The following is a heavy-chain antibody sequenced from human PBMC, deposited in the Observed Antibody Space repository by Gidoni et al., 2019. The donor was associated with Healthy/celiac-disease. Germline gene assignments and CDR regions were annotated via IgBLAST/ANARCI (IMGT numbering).Heavy chain of an antibody. CDR1: GYSISSGYY. D-gene: IGHD3-22*01. CDR2: IYHSGST. J-gene: IGHJ6*02. V-gene: IGHV4-38-2*02. Sequence: QVQLQESGPGPVKPSETLSLTCTVSGYSISSGYYWGWIRQPPGKGLEWIGSIYHSGSTYYNPSLKSRVTISVDTSKNQFSLKLSSVTAAYTAVYYCARAKGYYDSSGYKYGMDVWGQGTTVTVSS. CDR3: ARAKGYYDSSGYKYGMDV.